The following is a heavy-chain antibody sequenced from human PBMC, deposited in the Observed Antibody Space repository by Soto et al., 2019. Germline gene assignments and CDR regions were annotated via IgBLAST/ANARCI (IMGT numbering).Heavy chain of an antibody. J-gene: IGHJ4*02. CDR2: IYTSGST. CDR3: ARDGDYYGSGNTPFYFDY. V-gene: IGHV4-4*07. CDR1: GGSISSYY. Sequence: QVQLQESGPGLVKPSETLSLTCTVSGGSISSYYWSWIRQPAGKGLEWIGRIYTSGSTNYNPSLKRRVTMSVDTSKNQFSLKLSSVTAADTAVYYCARDGDYYGSGNTPFYFDYWGQGTLVTVSS. D-gene: IGHD3-10*01.